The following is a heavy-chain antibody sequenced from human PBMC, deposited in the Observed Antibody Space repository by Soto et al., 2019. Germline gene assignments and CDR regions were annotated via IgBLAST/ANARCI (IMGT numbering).Heavy chain of an antibody. CDR1: GGYVSSGSYY. CDR2: IYYSGST. J-gene: IGHJ6*02. CDR3: ARSLNNRAFGYYYGMDV. D-gene: IGHD1-20*01. V-gene: IGHV4-61*01. Sequence: SETHSLTCPFSGGYVSSGSYYWSWIRQPPGKGLEWIGYIYYSGSTNYNPSLKSRVTISVDTSKNQFSLKLSSVTAADTAGYYCARSLNNRAFGYYYGMDVWGQGTTVTVSS.